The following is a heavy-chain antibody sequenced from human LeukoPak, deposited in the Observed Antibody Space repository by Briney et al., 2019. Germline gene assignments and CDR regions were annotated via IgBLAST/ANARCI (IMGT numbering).Heavy chain of an antibody. D-gene: IGHD6-13*01. V-gene: IGHV3-9*01. CDR3: ARDSDSWYFDC. J-gene: IGHJ4*02. Sequence: GGSLRLSCAASGFTFDDYAMHWVRHAPGKGLEWVSGISWNSGSIGYADSVKGRFTISRDNSKNTLYLQMNSLRAEDTAVYYCARDSDSWYFDCWGQGTLVTVSS. CDR2: ISWNSGSI. CDR1: GFTFDDYA.